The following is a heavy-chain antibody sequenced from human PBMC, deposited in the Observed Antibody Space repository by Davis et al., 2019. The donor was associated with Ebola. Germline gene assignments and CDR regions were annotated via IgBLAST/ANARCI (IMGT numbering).Heavy chain of an antibody. V-gene: IGHV3-48*03. J-gene: IGHJ3*02. CDR3: VRDYLFALDI. Sequence: PGGSLRLSCTASGFTFSNHEMMWVRQAPGKGLEWISYIFGSGSPKYYADSVKGRFTVSRDDANNSLSLLMNSLRDEDTAIYYCVRDYLFALDIWGQGTMVTVSS. CDR2: IFGSGSPK. CDR1: GFTFSNHE.